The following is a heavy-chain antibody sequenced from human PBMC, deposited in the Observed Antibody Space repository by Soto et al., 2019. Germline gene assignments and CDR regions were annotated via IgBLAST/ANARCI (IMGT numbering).Heavy chain of an antibody. CDR3: ARDGPRSWSGYSFDY. D-gene: IGHD3-3*01. CDR1: GFTFSSYA. Sequence: QVQLVESGGGVVQPGRSLRLSCAASGFTFSSYATHWVRQAPGKGLEWVAVISSDGSNEYYADSVKGRFTISRDNSKKTLYLKMNRLRAEDTAVYYCARDGPRSWSGYSFDYWGQGTLVTVSS. J-gene: IGHJ4*02. V-gene: IGHV3-30-3*01. CDR2: ISSDGSNE.